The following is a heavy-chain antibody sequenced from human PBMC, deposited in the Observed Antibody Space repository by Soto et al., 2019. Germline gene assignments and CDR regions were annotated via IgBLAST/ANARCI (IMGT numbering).Heavy chain of an antibody. J-gene: IGHJ5*02. V-gene: IGHV3-7*01. CDR1: GFTFSSYW. CDR3: ARDPTRSSSPYNWFDP. Sequence: GGSLRLSCAASGFTFSSYWMSWVRQAPGKGLEWVANIKQDGSEKYYVDSVKGRFTISRDNAKNSLYLQMNSLRAEDTAVYYCARDPTRSSSPYNWFDPWGQGTMVTVYS. D-gene: IGHD6-6*01. CDR2: IKQDGSEK.